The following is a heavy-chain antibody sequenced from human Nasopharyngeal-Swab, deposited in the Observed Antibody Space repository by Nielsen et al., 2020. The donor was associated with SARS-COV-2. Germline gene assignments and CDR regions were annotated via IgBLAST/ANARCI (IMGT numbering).Heavy chain of an antibody. V-gene: IGHV2-5*01. J-gene: IGHJ4*02. D-gene: IGHD5-18*01. CDR3: VHTGGRSAMGYFDY. CDR2: ISWNDDK. CDR1: GGSISGYYWS. Sequence: TLSLTCTVSGGSISGYYWSWIRQPPGKALEWLAVISWNDDKRYRPSLKSRYFITKDTSKNQVVLTMTNMDPVDTATYYCVHTGGRSAMGYFDYWGQGTLVTVSS.